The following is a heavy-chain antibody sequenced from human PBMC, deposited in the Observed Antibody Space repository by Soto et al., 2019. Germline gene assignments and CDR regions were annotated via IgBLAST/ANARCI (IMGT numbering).Heavy chain of an antibody. D-gene: IGHD4-17*01. CDR2: ISSSSSTI. Sequence: GGSLRLSCAASGFTFSSYSMNWVRQAPGKGLEWVSYISSSSSTIYYADSVKGRFTISRDNAKNSLYLQMNSLRAEDTAVYYCASVDYLRIPDYGMDFWGQGTSVTVSS. CDR3: ASVDYLRIPDYGMDF. V-gene: IGHV3-48*01. CDR1: GFTFSSYS. J-gene: IGHJ6*02.